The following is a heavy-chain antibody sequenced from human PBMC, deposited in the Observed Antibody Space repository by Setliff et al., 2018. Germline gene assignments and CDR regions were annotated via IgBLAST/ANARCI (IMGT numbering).Heavy chain of an antibody. J-gene: IGHJ6*03. CDR2: LYYSGNT. CDR3: ARGPLGYYYYMNV. CDR1: GGSISSYS. V-gene: IGHV4-59*01. Sequence: SETLSLTCNVSGGSISSYSWSWIRQAPGKGLEWIGYLYYSGNTNYNPSLKSRVTISGDTSQNYFSLKLTSVTEADTAVYYCARGPLGYYYYMNVWGQGTTVTVSS.